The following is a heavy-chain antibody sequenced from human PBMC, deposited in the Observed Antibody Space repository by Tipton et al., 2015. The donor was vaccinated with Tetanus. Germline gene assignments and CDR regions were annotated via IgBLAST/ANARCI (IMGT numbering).Heavy chain of an antibody. Sequence: SLRLSCAASGFSFSGSSMSWVRQAPGKGLEWVSSIRASDGSTYYADSMKGRFTISRDNSRNTLYLQSNSLRVEDTAIYYCARLVTSWGQGTLVTVSS. CDR3: ARLVTS. CDR1: GFSFSGSS. CDR2: IRASDGST. D-gene: IGHD3-9*01. J-gene: IGHJ5*02. V-gene: IGHV3-23*01.